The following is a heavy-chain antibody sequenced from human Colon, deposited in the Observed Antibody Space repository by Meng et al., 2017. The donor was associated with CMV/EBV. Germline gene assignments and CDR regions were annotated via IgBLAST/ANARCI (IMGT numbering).Heavy chain of an antibody. CDR3: ARIYGNSAGHYWHDLDV. D-gene: IGHD4-23*01. CDR2: ISASGGRT. Sequence: SCAASGFTFTNYAMTWVRLAPGRGLEAVSSISASGGRTYYVDSVRGRFTIPRDNSKNTLYLQMNSLRAEDTAFYYCARIYGNSAGHYWHDLDVWGQGTTVTVSS. V-gene: IGHV3-23*01. J-gene: IGHJ6*02. CDR1: GFTFTNYA.